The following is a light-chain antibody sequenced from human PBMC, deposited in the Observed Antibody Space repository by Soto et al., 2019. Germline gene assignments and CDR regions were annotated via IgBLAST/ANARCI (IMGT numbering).Light chain of an antibody. J-gene: IGLJ2*01. CDR1: SSGVGGYNY. V-gene: IGLV2-14*01. Sequence: QSALTQPASVSGSPGQSITISCTGTSSGVGGYNYVSWYQQHPGKAPKLMIYDVSNRPSGVSNRFSGSKSGNTASLTISGLQAEDEADYYYSSYSSSSTPHVVFGGGTKLTVL. CDR3: SSYSSSSTPHVV. CDR2: DVS.